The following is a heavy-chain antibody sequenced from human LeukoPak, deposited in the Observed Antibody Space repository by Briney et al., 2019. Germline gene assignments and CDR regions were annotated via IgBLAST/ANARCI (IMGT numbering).Heavy chain of an antibody. CDR1: GGSISSGDYY. Sequence: PSQTLSLTCTVSGGSISSGDYYWSWIRQPPGNGLEWIGYIYYSGSTYYNPSLKSRVTISVDTSKNQFSLKLSSVTAADTAVYYCARVPRLRTIFGVVVYYFDYWGQGTLVTVSS. CDR3: ARVPRLRTIFGVVVYYFDY. J-gene: IGHJ4*02. D-gene: IGHD3-3*01. V-gene: IGHV4-30-4*08. CDR2: IYYSGST.